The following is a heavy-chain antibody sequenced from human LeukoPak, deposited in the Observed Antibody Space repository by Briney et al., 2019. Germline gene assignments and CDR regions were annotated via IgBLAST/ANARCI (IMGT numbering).Heavy chain of an antibody. J-gene: IGHJ5*02. V-gene: IGHV1-18*01. Sequence: ASVKVSCKASGYTFTSYGISWVRQAPGHGLEWMGWISAYNGNTNYAQKLQGRVTMTTDTSTSTAYMELRSLRSDDTAVYYCARMYSGSYYDWFDPWGQGTLVTVSS. CDR2: ISAYNGNT. CDR3: ARMYSGSYYDWFDP. D-gene: IGHD1-26*01. CDR1: GYTFTSYG.